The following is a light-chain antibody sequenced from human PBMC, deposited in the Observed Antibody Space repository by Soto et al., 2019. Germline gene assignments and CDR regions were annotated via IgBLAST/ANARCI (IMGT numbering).Light chain of an antibody. Sequence: QSVLSQPPSASGTPGQRVTISCSGSSSNIGINFVYWYQQLPGTAPKLLIYSNNQRPSGVPDRFTGSRSGTSASLAIRGLQSEDEAEYYCAVWDDSLRGYVFGTGTKVTVL. CDR1: SSNIGINF. CDR3: AVWDDSLRGYV. V-gene: IGLV1-47*02. J-gene: IGLJ1*01. CDR2: SNN.